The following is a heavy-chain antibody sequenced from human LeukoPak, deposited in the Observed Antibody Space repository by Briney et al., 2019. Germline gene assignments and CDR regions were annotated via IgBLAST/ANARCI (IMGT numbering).Heavy chain of an antibody. Sequence: SETLSLTCAVYGGSFSGYYWSWIRQPPGKGLEWIGEINHSGSTNYNPSLKSRVTISVDTSKHQFSLKLSSVTAADTAVYYCARDPFGYYYDSSGYYPPDYWGQGTLVTVSS. D-gene: IGHD3-22*01. CDR3: ARDPFGYYYDSSGYYPPDY. CDR2: INHSGST. J-gene: IGHJ4*02. V-gene: IGHV4-34*01. CDR1: GGSFSGYY.